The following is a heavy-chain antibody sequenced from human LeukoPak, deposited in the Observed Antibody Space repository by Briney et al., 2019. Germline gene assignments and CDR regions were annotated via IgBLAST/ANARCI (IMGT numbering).Heavy chain of an antibody. V-gene: IGHV3-48*03. CDR1: GFTFSSYE. CDR2: MSKSDSKI. J-gene: IGHJ1*01. CDR3: AKDDAWGRYKH. Sequence: GGSLRLSCAASGFTFSSYEMNWVRQAPGKGREWGSYMSKSDSKIKYAASVTCRFTISSDNANNSVYLKMNSLRVEDTAVYYCAKDDAWGRYKHWGQGTLVTVSS. D-gene: IGHD3-16*01.